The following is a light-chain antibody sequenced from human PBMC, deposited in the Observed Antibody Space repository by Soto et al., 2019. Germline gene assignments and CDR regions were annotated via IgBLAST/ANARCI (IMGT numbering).Light chain of an antibody. CDR1: QSVSSSY. J-gene: IGKJ1*01. Sequence: EIVLTQSPGTLSLAPGERATLSCRASQSVSSSYLVWYQQRPGQAPRLLIYGASSRATGTPDRFSGSGSGTDFTLTISRLEPEDFAVYYCQQYDSSSWTFGQGTKEEIK. V-gene: IGKV3-20*01. CDR2: GAS. CDR3: QQYDSSSWT.